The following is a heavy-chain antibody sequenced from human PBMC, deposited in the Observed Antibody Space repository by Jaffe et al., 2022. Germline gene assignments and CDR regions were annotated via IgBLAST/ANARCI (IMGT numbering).Heavy chain of an antibody. J-gene: IGHJ4*02. V-gene: IGHV3-9*01. D-gene: IGHD4-17*01. Sequence: EVQLVESGGGLVQPGRSLRLSCAASGFTFDDYAMHWVRQAPGKGLEWVSGISWNSGSIGYADSVKGRFTISRDNAKNSLYLQMNSLRAEDTALYYCAKDNDYGDFLDYWGQGTLVTVSS. CDR1: GFTFDDYA. CDR3: AKDNDYGDFLDY. CDR2: ISWNSGSI.